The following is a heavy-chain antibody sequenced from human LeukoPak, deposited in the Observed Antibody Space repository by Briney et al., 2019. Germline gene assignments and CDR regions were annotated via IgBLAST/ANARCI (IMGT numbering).Heavy chain of an antibody. D-gene: IGHD1-14*01. CDR3: ARPLTGTYGFAF. Sequence: ETLSLTCAVYGESFNDHYWNWIRQAPGKGLEWIGEINHSGGTNSNPSLKSRVVLSVDTSKNQFYLRLTSVTVADTAIYYCARPLTGTYGFAFWSLGTPVIVSS. CDR1: GESFNDHY. CDR2: INHSGGT. V-gene: IGHV4-34*01. J-gene: IGHJ4*02.